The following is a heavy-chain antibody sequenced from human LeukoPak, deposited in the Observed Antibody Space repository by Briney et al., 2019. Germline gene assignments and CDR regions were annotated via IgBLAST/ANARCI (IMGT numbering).Heavy chain of an antibody. J-gene: IGHJ4*02. CDR2: IYYSGST. CDR1: GGSISSYY. D-gene: IGHD1-1*01. Sequence: PSETLSLTCTVSGGSISSYYWSWIRQPPGKGLEWIGYIYYSGSTNYNPSLKSRVTISVDTSKNQFSLKLSSVTAVDTAVYYCARDWTIWGQGTLVTVSS. V-gene: IGHV4-59*01. CDR3: ARDWTI.